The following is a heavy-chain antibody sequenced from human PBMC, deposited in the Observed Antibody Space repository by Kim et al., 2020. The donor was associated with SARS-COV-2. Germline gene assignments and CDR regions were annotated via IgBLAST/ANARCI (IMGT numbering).Heavy chain of an antibody. CDR1: GFTFGGYE. CDR2: ITSSGTRK. J-gene: IGHJ4*02. Sequence: GGSLRLSCATSGFTFGGYEMNWVRQAPGKGLEWVAYITSSGTRKEYADSVEGRFSIFRDNAKKSLFLQMNSLRAEDTAVYYCTRDNPTVADFDSWGQGTL. V-gene: IGHV3-48*03. D-gene: IGHD4-17*01. CDR3: TRDNPTVADFDS.